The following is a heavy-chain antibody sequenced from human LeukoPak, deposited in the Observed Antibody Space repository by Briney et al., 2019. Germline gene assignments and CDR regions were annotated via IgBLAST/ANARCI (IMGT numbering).Heavy chain of an antibody. J-gene: IGHJ6*02. CDR2: ISWNSGSI. D-gene: IGHD1-26*01. V-gene: IGHV3-9*03. CDR3: AKDMRELRAGRYYYYGMDV. CDR1: GFTFDDYA. Sequence: GGSLRLSCAASGFTFDDYAMHWVRQAPGKGLEWVSGISWNSGSIGYADSVKGRFTISRDNAKNSLYLQMNSLRAEDMALYYCAKDMRELRAGRYYYYGMDVWGQGTTVTVSS.